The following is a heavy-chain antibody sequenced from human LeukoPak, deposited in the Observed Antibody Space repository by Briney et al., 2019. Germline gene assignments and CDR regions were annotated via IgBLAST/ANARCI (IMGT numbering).Heavy chain of an antibody. CDR1: GGSISTYY. CDR3: ARVRAVAGPNDAFDI. CDR2: IYHSGST. J-gene: IGHJ3*02. Sequence: SETLSLTCTVPGGSISTYYWSWIRQPPGKGLEWIGYIYHSGSTKYNPSLKSRVTISVDTSQNQFSLKLSSVTAADTAVYYCARVRAVAGPNDAFDIWGQGTMVTVSS. V-gene: IGHV4-59*01. D-gene: IGHD6-19*01.